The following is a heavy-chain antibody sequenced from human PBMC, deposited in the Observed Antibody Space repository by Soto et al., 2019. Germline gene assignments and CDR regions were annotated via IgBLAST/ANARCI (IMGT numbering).Heavy chain of an antibody. CDR3: ARGCDGDLEYYYYGMDV. Sequence: ASVKVSCKASGYTFTSYGISWVRQAPGQGLEWMGWISAYNGNTNYAQKLQGRVTMTTDTSTSTAYMELRSLRSDDTAVYYCARGCDGDLEYYYYGMDVWGQGTTVTGSS. V-gene: IGHV1-18*01. D-gene: IGHD3-10*01. CDR2: ISAYNGNT. CDR1: GYTFTSYG. J-gene: IGHJ6*02.